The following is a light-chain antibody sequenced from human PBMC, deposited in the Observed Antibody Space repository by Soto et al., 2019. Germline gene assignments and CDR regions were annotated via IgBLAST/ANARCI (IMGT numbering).Light chain of an antibody. V-gene: IGKV3-11*01. CDR3: QQRTNWLYT. CDR2: DAS. CDR1: QSVNNY. Sequence: EIVLTQSPATLSLSPGERATLSCRASQSVNNYLAWYQQRPGQAPRLLIYDASNRAAGIPGRFSGSGSGTDFTLTISSLEPEDFAVYYCQQRTNWLYTFGQGTKLEIK. J-gene: IGKJ2*01.